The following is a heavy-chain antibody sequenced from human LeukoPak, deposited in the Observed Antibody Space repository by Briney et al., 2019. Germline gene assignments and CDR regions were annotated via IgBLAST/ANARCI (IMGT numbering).Heavy chain of an antibody. Sequence: PGGSLRLSCAASGFTFSSYEMNWVRQAPGKGLEWVSYISSSGSTIYYADSVKGRFTISRDNAKNSLYLQMDSLRVEDTAVYYCVTWFGELYWVDYWGQGTLVTVSS. CDR3: VTWFGELYWVDY. V-gene: IGHV3-48*03. CDR2: ISSSGSTI. D-gene: IGHD3-10*01. J-gene: IGHJ4*02. CDR1: GFTFSSYE.